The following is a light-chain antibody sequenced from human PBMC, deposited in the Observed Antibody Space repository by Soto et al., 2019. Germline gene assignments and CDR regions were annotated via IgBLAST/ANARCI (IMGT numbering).Light chain of an antibody. J-gene: IGKJ1*01. CDR1: QSISKNY. CDR3: HQYATSPQT. V-gene: IGKV3-20*01. CDR2: GPS. Sequence: EIVMTQSPDTLSLSPGDRATLSCRASQSISKNYLAWYQHKPGQAPRLLIYGPSSVTTGIPERFSGSGSGTDFTLSISRLEPEDFAVYYCHQYATSPQTFGQGTKVEIK.